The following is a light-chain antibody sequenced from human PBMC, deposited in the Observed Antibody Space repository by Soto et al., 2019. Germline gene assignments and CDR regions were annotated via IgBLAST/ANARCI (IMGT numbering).Light chain of an antibody. V-gene: IGLV2-18*02. CDR2: EVS. J-gene: IGLJ1*01. Sequence: QSVLTQPPSVSGSPGQSVTISCTGTSSDVGNYNRVSWYQQPPGTAPKVIIYEVSNRTSGIHDRFSGSKSGNTASLTISGIQAEDEADYYCSSSTSSSTYDCGTGTKLTFL. CDR3: SSSTSSSTYD. CDR1: SSDVGNYNR.